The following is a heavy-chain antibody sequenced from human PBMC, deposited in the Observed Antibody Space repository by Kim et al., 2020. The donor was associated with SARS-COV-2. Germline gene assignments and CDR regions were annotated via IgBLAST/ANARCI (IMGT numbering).Heavy chain of an antibody. J-gene: IGHJ4*02. D-gene: IGHD3-3*01. CDR3: ARATTTIFGVVSEFDY. V-gene: IGHV4-31*02. Sequence: PSLQDRVTIAVDTSTHQFSLQLSSVTAADTAVYYCARATTTIFGVVSEFDYWGQGTLVTVSS.